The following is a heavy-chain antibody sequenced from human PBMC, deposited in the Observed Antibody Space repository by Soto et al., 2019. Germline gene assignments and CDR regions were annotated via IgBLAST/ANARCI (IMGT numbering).Heavy chain of an antibody. CDR2: INDVGTTI. CDR3: VRGLCTSTICYRQYYALDV. V-gene: IGHV3-48*03. Sequence: GGSLRLSCVDSVITISRYEMNWVRQAPGKGLEWVSYINDVGTTIYYADSVKGRFTISRDNAQNALYLQMSSLRAEDTAVYYCVRGLCTSTICYRQYYALDVWGQGTTVTVSS. D-gene: IGHD2-2*02. CDR1: VITISRYE. J-gene: IGHJ6*02.